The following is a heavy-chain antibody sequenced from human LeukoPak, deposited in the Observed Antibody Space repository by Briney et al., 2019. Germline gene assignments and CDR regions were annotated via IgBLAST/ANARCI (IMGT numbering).Heavy chain of an antibody. CDR2: ISNGAGTM. V-gene: IGHV3-11*04. CDR1: GFTFSDYY. J-gene: IGHJ4*02. CDR3: ARLSSGYYQQLATFDY. D-gene: IGHD3-22*01. Sequence: KPGGSLRLSCAASGFTFSDYYMSWIRQAPGKGLEWVSYISNGAGTMYYADSVKGRFTISRDNAKNSLYLQMNSPRVEDTAVYYCARLSSGYYQQLATFDYWGQGILVTVSS.